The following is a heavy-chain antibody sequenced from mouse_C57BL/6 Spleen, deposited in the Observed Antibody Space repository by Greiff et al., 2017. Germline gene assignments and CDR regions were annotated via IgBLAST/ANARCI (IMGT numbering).Heavy chain of an antibody. CDR2: IYPGSGST. V-gene: IGHV1-55*01. Sequence: VQLQQPGAELVKPGASVKMSCTASGYTFTSYWITWVKQRPGQGLEWIGDIYPGSGSTNYNEKFKSKATLTVDTSSSTAYMQLSSLTSEDSAVYYCARSSYSNFPYAMDYWGQGTSVTVSS. D-gene: IGHD2-5*01. CDR3: ARSSYSNFPYAMDY. J-gene: IGHJ4*01. CDR1: GYTFTSYW.